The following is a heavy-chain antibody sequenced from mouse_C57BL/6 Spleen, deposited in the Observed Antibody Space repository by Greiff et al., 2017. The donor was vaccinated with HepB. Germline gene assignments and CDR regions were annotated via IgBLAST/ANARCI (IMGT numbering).Heavy chain of an antibody. CDR2: IDPEDGDT. Sequence: QSGAELVRPGASVKLSCTASGFNIKDYYMHWVKQRPEQGLEWIGRIDPEDGDTEYAPKFQGKATMTADTSSNTAYLQHSSLTSEDTAVYYCTTWGYPAWFAYWGQGTLVTVSA. CDR1: GFNIKDYY. V-gene: IGHV14-1*01. CDR3: TTWGYPAWFAY. D-gene: IGHD2-2*01. J-gene: IGHJ3*01.